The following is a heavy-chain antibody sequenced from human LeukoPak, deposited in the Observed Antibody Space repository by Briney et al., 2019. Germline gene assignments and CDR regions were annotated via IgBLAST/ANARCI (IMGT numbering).Heavy chain of an antibody. CDR3: AREVEGYSYGSLVRYYYYMDV. J-gene: IGHJ6*03. D-gene: IGHD5-18*01. CDR1: GGSISSGGYY. CDR2: IYTSGST. V-gene: IGHV4-61*02. Sequence: SQTLSLTCTVSGGSISSGGYYWSWIRQPAGKGLEWIGRIYTSGSTHYNPSLKSRVTISVDTSKNQFSLRLSSVTAADTAVYYCAREVEGYSYGSLVRYYYYMDVWGKGTTVTVSS.